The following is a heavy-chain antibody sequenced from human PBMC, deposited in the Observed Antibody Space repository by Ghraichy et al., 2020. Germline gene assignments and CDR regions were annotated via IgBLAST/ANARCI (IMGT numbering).Heavy chain of an antibody. J-gene: IGHJ5*02. CDR1: GFTFSNYW. V-gene: IGHV3-7*03. CDR2: IKQDGSEK. CDR3: AREIFYSGSYYGKWFDP. Sequence: GGSLRLSCAASGFTFSNYWMNWVRQAPGKGLEWVANIKQDGSEKSYVDSVKGRFTISRDNAKNSLYLQMNSLRAEDSAVYYCAREIFYSGSYYGKWFDPWGQGTLVTSPQ. D-gene: IGHD3-10*01.